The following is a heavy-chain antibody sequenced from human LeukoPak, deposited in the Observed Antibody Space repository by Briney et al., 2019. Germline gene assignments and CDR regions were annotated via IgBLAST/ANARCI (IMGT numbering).Heavy chain of an antibody. J-gene: IGHJ4*02. CDR2: IFYSGNT. CDR1: GGSISCGDYY. D-gene: IGHD3-9*01. CDR3: ARGYYDILTGYYFDY. Sequence: PSQTLSLTCTVSGGSISCGDYYWSWIRQPPGKGLKWIGYIFYSGNTYYNPSLKSRVTISVDKSKNQFSLKLSSVTAADTAVYYCARGYYDILTGYYFDYWGQGTLVTVSS. V-gene: IGHV4-30-4*01.